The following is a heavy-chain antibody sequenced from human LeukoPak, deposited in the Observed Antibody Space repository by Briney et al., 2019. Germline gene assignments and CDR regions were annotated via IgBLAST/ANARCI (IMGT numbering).Heavy chain of an antibody. CDR2: VHLDGRT. CDR3: AREGGFYRPLDY. D-gene: IGHD3-3*01. Sequence: SETLSPTCGVSGGSVINTNWWTWVRQPPGKGLEWIGEVHLDGRTNYNPSLESRLTMSVDVSENQVSLKLTSVTAADTAVYYCAREGGFYRPLDYSGQGTLVTVSS. J-gene: IGHJ4*02. CDR1: GGSVINTNW. V-gene: IGHV4-4*02.